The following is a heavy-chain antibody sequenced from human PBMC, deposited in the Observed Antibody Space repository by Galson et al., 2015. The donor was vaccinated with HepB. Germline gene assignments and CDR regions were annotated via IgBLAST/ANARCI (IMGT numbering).Heavy chain of an antibody. V-gene: IGHV1-69*04. CDR3: ARDGGLSRMIAAAVY. Sequence: SVKVSCKASGGTFSSYAISWVRQAPGQGLEWVGRIIPILGIANYAQKFQGRVTITADKSTSTAYMELSSLRSEDTAVYYCARDGGLSRMIAAAVYWGQGTLVTVSS. CDR1: GGTFSSYA. D-gene: IGHD6-13*01. CDR2: IIPILGIA. J-gene: IGHJ4*02.